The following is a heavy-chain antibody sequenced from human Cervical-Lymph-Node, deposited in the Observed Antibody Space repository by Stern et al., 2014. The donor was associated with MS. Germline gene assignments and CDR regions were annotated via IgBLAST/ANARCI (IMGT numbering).Heavy chain of an antibody. Sequence: EVQLEESGGGLVKPGESLRLSCAASGFTFSHYSINWVRQAPGKGLEWISSVSSIPTHTYYADSVEARFAISRNSAKDSVSLHMVSLRAEDTAVYYCARPRVGDYARSPHLDSWGQGTLVTVSS. CDR2: VSSIPTHT. CDR3: ARPRVGDYARSPHLDS. CDR1: GFTFSHYS. V-gene: IGHV3-21*01. D-gene: IGHD4-17*01. J-gene: IGHJ4*02.